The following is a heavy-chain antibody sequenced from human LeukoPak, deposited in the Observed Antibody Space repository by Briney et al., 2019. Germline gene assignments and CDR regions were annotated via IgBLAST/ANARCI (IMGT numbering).Heavy chain of an antibody. J-gene: IGHJ4*02. CDR1: GFTFSSYA. D-gene: IGHD3-9*01. CDR2: ISGSGGST. CDR3: AKGGVLRYFDWLLYIY. Sequence: GGSLRLSCAASGFTFSSYAISWVPQSPGKGVEWVSAISGSGGSTYYADSVKGRFTISRDNSKNTLYLQMNSLRAEDTAVYYCAKGGVLRYFDWLLYIYWGQGTLVTVSS. V-gene: IGHV3-23*01.